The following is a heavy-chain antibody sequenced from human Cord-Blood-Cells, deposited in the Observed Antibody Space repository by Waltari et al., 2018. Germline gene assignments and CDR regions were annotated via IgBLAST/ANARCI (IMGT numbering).Heavy chain of an antibody. J-gene: IGHJ4*02. CDR3: ARQGFKGSSSWPFDY. D-gene: IGHD6-13*01. V-gene: IGHV4-39*01. Sequence: QLQLQESGPGLVKPSETLSLTCTVSGGSISSSSYYWGWIRQPPGKELEWIGSIYYSGSTYYNQSLKSRVTISVDTSKNQFSLRLSSVTAADTAVYYCARQGFKGSSSWPFDYWGQGTLVTVSS. CDR2: IYYSGST. CDR1: GGSISSSSYY.